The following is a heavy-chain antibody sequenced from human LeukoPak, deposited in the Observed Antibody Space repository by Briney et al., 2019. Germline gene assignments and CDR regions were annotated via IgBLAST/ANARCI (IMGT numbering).Heavy chain of an antibody. V-gene: IGHV4-39*07. CDR2: INHSGST. CDR3: ARGRVLRYFDWLSKYYFDY. CDR1: VGSITSDNYN. Sequence: SETLSLTCSVSVGSITSDNYNWAWIRQPPGKGLEWIGEINHSGSTNYNPSLKSRVTISVDTSKNQFSLKLSSVTAADTAVYYCARGRVLRYFDWLSKYYFDYWGQGTLVTVSS. D-gene: IGHD3-9*01. J-gene: IGHJ4*02.